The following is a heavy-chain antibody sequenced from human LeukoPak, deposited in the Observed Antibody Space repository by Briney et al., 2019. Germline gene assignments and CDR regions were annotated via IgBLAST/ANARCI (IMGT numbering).Heavy chain of an antibody. J-gene: IGHJ5*02. CDR1: GLTFSSYS. V-gene: IGHV3-21*01. D-gene: IGHD3-22*01. Sequence: KSGESLRLSCAASGLTFSSYSFHWVRQAPGKGLEWVSSISTRSGTYTYYADSVKGRFIISRDNAKNSLYLQMNSLRSDDTAVYYCASSGAISMTRNNWFDPWGQGTLVTVSA. CDR2: ISTRSGTYT. CDR3: ASSGAISMTRNNWFDP.